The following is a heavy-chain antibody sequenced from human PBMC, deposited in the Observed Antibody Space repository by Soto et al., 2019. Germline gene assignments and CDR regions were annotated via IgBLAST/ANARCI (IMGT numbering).Heavy chain of an antibody. J-gene: IGHJ6*02. CDR2: IKQDGSEK. CDR1: GFTFNSYG. CDR3: ARAPGYCSGCSCSDYYYGMDV. Sequence: VGSLRLSCAASGFTFNSYGMNWVVQAPGKGLECVANIKQDGSEKYYVDSVKGRFTISRDNAKNSMYLQMNSLRAEDSAVYYCARAPGYCSGCSCSDYYYGMDVWGQGTTVTVS. D-gene: IGHD2-15*01. V-gene: IGHV3-7*01.